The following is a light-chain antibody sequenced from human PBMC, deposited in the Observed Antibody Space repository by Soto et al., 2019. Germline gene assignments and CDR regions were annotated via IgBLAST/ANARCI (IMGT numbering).Light chain of an antibody. Sequence: VVTQAPSLTVSPGGTVTLTCASSAGAVTSAYYTNWLQQKPGQAPRALIYSTSEKHSWTPARFSGSLLGGKAALTLSAAQPEDEADYYCLLYYGGAQVLFGGGTKLTVL. CDR1: AGAVTSAYY. CDR2: STS. J-gene: IGLJ2*01. CDR3: LLYYGGAQVL. V-gene: IGLV7-43*01.